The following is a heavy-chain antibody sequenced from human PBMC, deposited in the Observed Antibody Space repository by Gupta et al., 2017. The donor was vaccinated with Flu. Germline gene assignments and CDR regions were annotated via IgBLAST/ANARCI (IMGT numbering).Heavy chain of an antibody. CDR2: VFSKDDK. D-gene: IGHD6-19*01. CDR1: GFSLNNARLG. CDR3: ARIVDREMAGSFYFDS. Sequence: QVTLKESGPVLVKPTETLTLTCTVSGFSLNNARLGVSWVRQLPGKALEWLALVFSKDDKSYSTSLKSRLTISEDTSKSQVFLTMTNVDPVDTATYFCARIVDREMAGSFYFDSWGPGTQVTVSS. J-gene: IGHJ4*02. V-gene: IGHV2-26*01.